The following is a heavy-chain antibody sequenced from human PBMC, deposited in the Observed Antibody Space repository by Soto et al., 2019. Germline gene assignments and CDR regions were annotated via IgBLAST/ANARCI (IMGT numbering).Heavy chain of an antibody. J-gene: IGHJ3*02. V-gene: IGHV4-30-4*01. CDR1: GGSISSGDYY. Sequence: QVQLQESGPGLVKPSQTLSLTCTVSGGSISSGDYYCSWIRQPPGKGLEWIGYIYYSGSTYYNPSLKSRVTISVDTSKNQFSLKLSSVTAADTAVYYCARDRGYGDYARGGPSAFDIWGQGTMVTVSS. CDR3: ARDRGYGDYARGGPSAFDI. D-gene: IGHD4-17*01. CDR2: IYYSGST.